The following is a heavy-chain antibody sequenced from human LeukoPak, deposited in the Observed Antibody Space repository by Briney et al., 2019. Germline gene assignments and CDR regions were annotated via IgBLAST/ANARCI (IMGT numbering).Heavy chain of an antibody. CDR3: ATAGSGTYADY. CDR2: IKQDGSNK. V-gene: IGHV3-7*02. CDR1: GFTFSSYW. Sequence: GGSLRLSCAASGFTFSSYWMSWVRQAPGKGLEWVANIKQDGSNKYYADSVKGRFTISRDNSKNTLYLQMNSLRAEDTALYYCATAGSGTYADYWGLGTLVTVSS. J-gene: IGHJ4*02. D-gene: IGHD1-26*01.